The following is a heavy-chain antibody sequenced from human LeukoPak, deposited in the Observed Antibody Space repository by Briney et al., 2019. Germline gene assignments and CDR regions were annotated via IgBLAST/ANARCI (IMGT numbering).Heavy chain of an antibody. V-gene: IGHV1-69*05. J-gene: IGHJ4*02. D-gene: IGHD2-15*01. CDR2: IIPIFGTA. Sequence: ASVKVSYKASGGTFSSYAISWVRQAPGQGLEWMGRIIPIFGTANYAQKFQGRVTITTDESTSTAYMELSSLRSEDTAVYYCARDCSGGSCAYFDYWGQGTLVTVSS. CDR3: ARDCSGGSCAYFDY. CDR1: GGTFSSYA.